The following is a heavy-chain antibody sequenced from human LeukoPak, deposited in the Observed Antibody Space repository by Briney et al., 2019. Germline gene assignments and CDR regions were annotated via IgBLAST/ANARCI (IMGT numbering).Heavy chain of an antibody. Sequence: SETLSLTCTVSGGSISDYYWTWIRQPPGKGLEWIGYIYQSGTTKYNPSLKSRVTISVDTSKNQFSLKLSSVTAADTAVYYCARDPEAGGWFDPWGQGTLVTVSS. CDR3: ARDPEAGGWFDP. D-gene: IGHD1-26*01. CDR1: GGSISDYY. V-gene: IGHV4-59*12. CDR2: IYQSGTT. J-gene: IGHJ5*02.